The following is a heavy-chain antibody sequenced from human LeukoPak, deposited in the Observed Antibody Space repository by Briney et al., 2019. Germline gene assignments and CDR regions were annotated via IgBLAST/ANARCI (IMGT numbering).Heavy chain of an antibody. V-gene: IGHV4-39*01. CDR1: GGSISSSSYY. CDR2: IYYSGST. D-gene: IGHD5-18*01. CDR3: ARHVDTAMAPPYYFDY. Sequence: SETLSLTCTVSGGSISSSSYYWGWIRQPPGKGLEWIGSIYYSGSTYYNPSLKSRVTISVDTSKNQFSLKLGSVTAADTAVYYCARHVDTAMAPPYYFDYWGQGTLVTVSS. J-gene: IGHJ4*02.